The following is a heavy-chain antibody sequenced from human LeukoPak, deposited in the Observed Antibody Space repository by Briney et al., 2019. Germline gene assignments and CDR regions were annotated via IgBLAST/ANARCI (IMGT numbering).Heavy chain of an antibody. CDR1: GFTFSSYE. CDR2: ITTSGTST. V-gene: IGHV3-48*03. CDR3: ARDYDYGDYPGY. D-gene: IGHD4-17*01. Sequence: GGSLRLSCATSGFTFSSYEMNWVRQAPGKGLEWISYITTSGTSTYYADSVKGRFTISRDNGKTALSLQMNSLRAEDTALYYCARDYDYGDYPGYWGQGTLVTVSS. J-gene: IGHJ4*02.